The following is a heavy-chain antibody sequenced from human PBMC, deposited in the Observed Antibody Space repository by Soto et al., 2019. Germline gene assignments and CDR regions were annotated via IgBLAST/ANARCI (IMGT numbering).Heavy chain of an antibody. CDR3: ARVPYCGGDCYQPNNFDY. Sequence: ASETLSLTCTVSGGSISSGGYYWSWIRQHPGKGLEWIGYIYYSGSTYYNPSLKSRVTISVDTSKNQFSLKLSSVTAADTAVYYCARVPYCGGDCYQPNNFDYWGQGTLVTVSS. V-gene: IGHV4-31*03. J-gene: IGHJ4*02. CDR2: IYYSGST. CDR1: GGSISSGGYY. D-gene: IGHD2-21*02.